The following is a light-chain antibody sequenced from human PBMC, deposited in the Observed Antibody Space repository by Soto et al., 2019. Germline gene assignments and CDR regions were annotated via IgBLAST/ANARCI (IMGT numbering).Light chain of an antibody. J-gene: IGLJ2*01. V-gene: IGLV1-44*01. CDR1: SSNIGSNS. CDR3: AAWDDSLNGRV. Sequence: QSVLTQSPSASGTPGQRVTISCSGSSSNIGSNSVNWYQHLPGTAPKLLIYSNDQRPSGVPDRFSGSKSGTSASLAISGLQSEDEADYYCAAWDDSLNGRVFGGGTKVTVL. CDR2: SND.